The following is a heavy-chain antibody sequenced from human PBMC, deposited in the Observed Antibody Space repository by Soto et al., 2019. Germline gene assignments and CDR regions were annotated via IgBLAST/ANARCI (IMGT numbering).Heavy chain of an antibody. CDR1: GYTFTGYY. V-gene: IGHV1-2*04. D-gene: IGHD7-27*01. CDR3: ARGNWGNWFDP. J-gene: IGHJ5*02. CDR2: INPNSGGT. Sequence: ASVKVSCKASGYTFTGYYMHWGRQAPGQGLEWMGWINPNSGGTNYAQKFQGWVTMTRDTSISTAYMELSRLRSDDTAVYFCARGNWGNWFDPWGQGTLVTVSS.